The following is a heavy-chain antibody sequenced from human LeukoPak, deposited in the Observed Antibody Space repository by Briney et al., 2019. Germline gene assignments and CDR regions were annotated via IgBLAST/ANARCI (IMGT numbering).Heavy chain of an antibody. CDR2: IYSGGST. D-gene: IGHD5-12*01. V-gene: IGHV3-66*01. CDR3: AREDGYKAPFDY. J-gene: IGHJ4*02. Sequence: GGSLRLSCAASGFTVSSNYMSWVRQAPGKGPEWVSVIYSGGSTYYADSVKGRFTISRDNSKNTLYLQMNSLRAEDTAVYYCAREDGYKAPFDYWGQGTLVTVSS. CDR1: GFTVSSNY.